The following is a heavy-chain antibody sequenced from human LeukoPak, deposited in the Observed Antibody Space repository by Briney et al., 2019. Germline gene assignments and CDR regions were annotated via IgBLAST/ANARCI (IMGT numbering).Heavy chain of an antibody. CDR3: TTLDFDY. CDR1: GFTFSGSD. CDR2: IRIKTNSYAT. J-gene: IGHJ4*02. V-gene: IGHV3-73*01. Sequence: PGGSPRLSCAASGFTFSGSDMHWVRQASGKGLEWVGRIRIKTNSYATAYAASVKGRFTISRDDSKNTAYLQMNSLKTEDTAVYYCTTLDFDYWGQGTLVTVSS.